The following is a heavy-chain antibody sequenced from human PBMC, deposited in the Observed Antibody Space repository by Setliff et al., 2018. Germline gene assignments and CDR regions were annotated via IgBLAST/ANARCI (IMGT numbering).Heavy chain of an antibody. CDR1: GGSVSSGSYY. V-gene: IGHV4-61*10. D-gene: IGHD3-10*01. CDR2: IYKSGST. CDR3: ARYNPGSSAHWFDP. J-gene: IGHJ5*02. Sequence: SETLSLTCTVSGGSVSSGSYYWSWIRQPAGKGLEWFGHIYKSGSTNYNPSLKSRVTMSLDTSKNQFSLKLASVTAADTAVYYCARYNPGSSAHWFDPWGQGTLVTVSS.